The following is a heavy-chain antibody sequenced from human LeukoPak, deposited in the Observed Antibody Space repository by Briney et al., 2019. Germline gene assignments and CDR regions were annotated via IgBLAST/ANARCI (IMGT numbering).Heavy chain of an antibody. CDR1: GFTFSHHW. J-gene: IGHJ6*02. CDR3: ARATSYSNYGMDV. CDR2: INSDGSST. V-gene: IGHV3-74*01. Sequence: GGSLRLSCAASGFTFSHHWMHWVRQVPGKGLVWVSRINSDGSSTTYADSVKGRFTISRDNARNTLYLQMNSLGAEDTAVHYCARATSYSNYGMDVWGQGTTVTVFS. D-gene: IGHD6-13*01.